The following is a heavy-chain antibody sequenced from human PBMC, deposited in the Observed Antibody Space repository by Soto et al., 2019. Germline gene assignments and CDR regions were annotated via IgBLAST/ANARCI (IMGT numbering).Heavy chain of an antibody. CDR2: ISDNSSVI. D-gene: IGHD2-21*01. Sequence: GSLSLSCAASGFTFSTYSINSVRQAPGKGLEWSSYISDNSSVIYYADAVKGRFTICRDNAKQSLYPQMNSLRDEDTAVYYCERVRDAYCSQRICSGPYFDYWGQGTLVTVSS. CDR1: GFTFSTYS. CDR3: ERVRDAYCSQRICSGPYFDY. J-gene: IGHJ4*01. V-gene: IGHV3-48*02.